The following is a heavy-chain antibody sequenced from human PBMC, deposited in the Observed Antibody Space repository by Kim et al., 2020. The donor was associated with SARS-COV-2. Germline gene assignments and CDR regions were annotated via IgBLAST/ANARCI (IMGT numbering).Heavy chain of an antibody. CDR2: LAGSGGKT. J-gene: IGHJ4*02. D-gene: IGHD6-13*01. Sequence: GGSLRLSCAASGFTVNSYAMTWVRQAPGKGLEWVSALAGSGGKTYSADSVKGRFTISRDNSKNTLFLQMNGLRAEDTAVYFCAKGRGIWPPFDSWGQGTL. V-gene: IGHV3-23*01. CDR1: GFTVNSYA. CDR3: AKGRGIWPPFDS.